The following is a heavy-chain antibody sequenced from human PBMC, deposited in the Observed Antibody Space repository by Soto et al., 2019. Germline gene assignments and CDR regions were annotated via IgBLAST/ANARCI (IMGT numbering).Heavy chain of an antibody. Sequence: GGSLRLSCAASGFTFSSYAMSWVRQAPGKGLEWVSAISGSGGSTYYADSVKGRFTISRDNSKNTLYLQMNSLRAEDTAVYYCANRGGNWPLYYYGMDVWGQGTTVTVSS. J-gene: IGHJ6*02. D-gene: IGHD2-15*01. CDR3: ANRGGNWPLYYYGMDV. CDR2: ISGSGGST. CDR1: GFTFSSYA. V-gene: IGHV3-23*01.